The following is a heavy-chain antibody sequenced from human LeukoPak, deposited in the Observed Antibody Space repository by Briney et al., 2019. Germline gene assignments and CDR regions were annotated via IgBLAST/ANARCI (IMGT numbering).Heavy chain of an antibody. CDR1: GFTFSNHG. J-gene: IGHJ4*02. V-gene: IGHV3-15*01. CDR3: STGRTKIDY. Sequence: GGTLRLSCAASGFTFSNHGMNWVRQAPGRGLEWVGRIKGKIDGGTTDYAAPVTGRFTISRDDSKNTLYLQMNSLKTEDTAVYYCSTGRTKIDYWGQGTLVTVSS. CDR2: IKGKIDGGTT.